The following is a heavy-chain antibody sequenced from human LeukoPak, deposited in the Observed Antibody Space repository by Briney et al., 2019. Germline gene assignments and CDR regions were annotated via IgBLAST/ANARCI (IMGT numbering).Heavy chain of an antibody. CDR2: IKQDGSEK. J-gene: IGHJ4*02. CDR1: GFTFSNYW. V-gene: IGHV3-7*01. CDR3: ASAVPHYYDSSGYYS. Sequence: PGGSLRLSCAASGFTFSNYWMSWVRQAPGKGLEWVANIKQDGSEKYYVDSVKGRFTISRDNAKNSLYLQMNSLRAEDTAVYYCASAVPHYYDSSGYYSWGQGTLVTVSS. D-gene: IGHD3-22*01.